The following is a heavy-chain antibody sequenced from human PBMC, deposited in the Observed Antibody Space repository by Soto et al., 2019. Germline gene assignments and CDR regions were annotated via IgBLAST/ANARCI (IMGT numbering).Heavy chain of an antibody. Sequence: EVQLLESGGGLVQPGGSLRLSCAASGFTFSSYAMSWVRQAPGKGLEWVSAISGSGGSTYYADSVKGRFTISRDNSKNTLYLQMNRLRAEDTAVYYCAKTGGRSWYIGYFDYWGQGTLVTVSS. CDR1: GFTFSSYA. CDR3: AKTGGRSWYIGYFDY. D-gene: IGHD6-13*01. CDR2: ISGSGGST. V-gene: IGHV3-23*01. J-gene: IGHJ4*02.